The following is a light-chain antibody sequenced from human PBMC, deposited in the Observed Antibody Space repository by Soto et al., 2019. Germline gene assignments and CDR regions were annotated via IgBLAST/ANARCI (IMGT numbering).Light chain of an antibody. Sequence: EIVLTQSPGTLSLSPGERATLSCRASQSVSSTYLAWYQQKPGQAPRHLIYGASSRATGIPDRFSGLESGTDFTLTMSRLEPEDFAVYYCQQYGSSPYTFGQGTKLEIK. V-gene: IGKV3-20*01. J-gene: IGKJ2*01. CDR3: QQYGSSPYT. CDR2: GAS. CDR1: QSVSSTY.